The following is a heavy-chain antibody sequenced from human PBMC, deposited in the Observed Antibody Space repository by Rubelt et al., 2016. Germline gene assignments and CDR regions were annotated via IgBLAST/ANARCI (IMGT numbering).Heavy chain of an antibody. J-gene: IGHJ4*02. CDR3: ARGGKVPFDY. D-gene: IGHD4-23*01. Sequence: EVQLVESGGGLVQPGRSLRLSCTASGFTFGDYAMSWFRQAPGKGPEWVSVLYSGVGTYYADSVTGRFTSSRHNSKNTLVLQMNNLRAEDTAVYYCARGGKVPFDYWGQGTLVTVSS. CDR2: LYSGVGT. CDR1: GFTFGDYA. V-gene: IGHV3-53*04.